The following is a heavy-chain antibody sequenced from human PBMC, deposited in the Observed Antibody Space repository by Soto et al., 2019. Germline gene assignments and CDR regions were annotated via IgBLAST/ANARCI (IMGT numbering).Heavy chain of an antibody. Sequence: QVQLVQSGAEVKKPGSSVKVSCKASGGTFSSYTISWVRQAPGQGLEWMGRIIPILGIANYAQKFQGRVTITADKSTSTAYMELSSLRSEDTAVYYCARGDRRDHPGLPYNWFDPWGQGTLVTVSS. V-gene: IGHV1-69*02. D-gene: IGHD3-10*01. CDR2: IIPILGIA. CDR3: ARGDRRDHPGLPYNWFDP. CDR1: GGTFSSYT. J-gene: IGHJ5*02.